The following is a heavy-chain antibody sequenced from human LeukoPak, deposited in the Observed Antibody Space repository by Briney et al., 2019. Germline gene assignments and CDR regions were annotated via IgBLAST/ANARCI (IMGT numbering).Heavy chain of an antibody. Sequence: ASVKVSCKASGYTFTGYYMHWVRQAPGQGLEWMGWINPNSGGTNYAQKLQGRVTMTTDTSTSTAYMELRSLRSDDTAVYYCARAGTVTTHHYYYYMDVWGKGTTVTISS. CDR2: INPNSGGT. J-gene: IGHJ6*03. CDR3: ARAGTVTTHHYYYYMDV. D-gene: IGHD4-17*01. CDR1: GYTFTGYY. V-gene: IGHV1-2*02.